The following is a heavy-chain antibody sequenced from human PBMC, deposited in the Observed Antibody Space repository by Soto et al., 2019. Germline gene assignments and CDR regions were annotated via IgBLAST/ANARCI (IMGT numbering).Heavy chain of an antibody. CDR1: GGSISSYY. CDR3: ARVGRFTMVRGVIITSWFDP. J-gene: IGHJ5*02. Sequence: ILSLTCTVSGGSISSYYWSWIRQPPGKGLEWIGYIYYSGSTNYNPSLKSRVTISVDTSKNQFSLKLSSVTAADTAVYYCARVGRFTMVRGVIITSWFDPWGQGTLVTVSS. V-gene: IGHV4-59*01. D-gene: IGHD3-10*01. CDR2: IYYSGST.